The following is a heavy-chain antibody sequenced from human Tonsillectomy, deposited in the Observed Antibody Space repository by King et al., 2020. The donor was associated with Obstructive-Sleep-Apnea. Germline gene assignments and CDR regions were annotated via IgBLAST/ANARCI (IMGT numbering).Heavy chain of an antibody. CDR3: EKDVHIGIVAINGGFFDY. Sequence: VQLVESGGGLVQPGRSLRLSCAASGFIFDNYAMHWVRQAPGKGLEWVSGISWNSGSVVYADSVRGRFTISRDNARNSLYLQMNSLRPEDTALYFCEKDVHIGIVAINGGFFDYWGQGTPVTVSS. J-gene: IGHJ4*02. V-gene: IGHV3-9*01. CDR2: ISWNSGSV. CDR1: GFIFDNYA. D-gene: IGHD5-12*01.